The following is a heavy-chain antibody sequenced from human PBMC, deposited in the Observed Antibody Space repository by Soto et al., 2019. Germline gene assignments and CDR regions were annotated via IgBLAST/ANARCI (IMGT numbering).Heavy chain of an antibody. V-gene: IGHV4-31*03. CDR1: GGSISSGGYY. J-gene: IGHJ4*02. CDR2: IYYSGST. Sequence: PSETLSLTCTVSGGSISSGGYYWSWIRQHPGKGLEWIGYIYYSGSTYYNPSPKSRVTISVDTSKNQFSLKLSSVTAADTAVYYCARAYTIFGVGYFDYWGQGTLVTVSS. CDR3: ARAYTIFGVGYFDY. D-gene: IGHD3-3*01.